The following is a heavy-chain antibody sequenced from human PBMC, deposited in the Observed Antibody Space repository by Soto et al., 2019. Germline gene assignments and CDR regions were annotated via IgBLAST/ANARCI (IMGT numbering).Heavy chain of an antibody. CDR2: IIPIFGTA. Sequence: SVKGSCKASGGTFSSYAISWVRQAPGQGLEWMGGIIPIFGTADYAQKFQGRVTITADESTSTAYMELSSLRSEDTAVYYCGRSRGYYYWEDYWGQRHLVTVSS. D-gene: IGHD3-22*01. V-gene: IGHV1-69*13. CDR1: GGTFSSYA. J-gene: IGHJ4*02. CDR3: GRSRGYYYWEDY.